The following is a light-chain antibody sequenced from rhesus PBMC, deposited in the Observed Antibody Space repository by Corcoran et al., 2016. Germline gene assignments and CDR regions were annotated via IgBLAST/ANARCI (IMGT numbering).Light chain of an antibody. J-gene: IGKJ1*01. CDR2: ETS. CDR3: LQTKVFPRT. Sequence: DIVLTQSPASLAVSPGQRATVTCRASESVTVVGKNLIHWYQQKPGQPPKLLLHETSKRDTGVPARFSGGGSGTDFTLTITPVEADDGATCYCLQTKVFPRTFGQGTKVEIK. V-gene: IGKV7-13*01. CDR1: ESVTVVGKNL.